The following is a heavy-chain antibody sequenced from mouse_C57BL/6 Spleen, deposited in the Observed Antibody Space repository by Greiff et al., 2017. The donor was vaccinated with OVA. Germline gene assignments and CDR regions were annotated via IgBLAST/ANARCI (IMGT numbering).Heavy chain of an antibody. CDR3: ARGGLITTVVGNYAMDY. CDR1: GFNIKDYY. CDR2: IDPEDGET. J-gene: IGHJ4*01. D-gene: IGHD1-1*01. Sequence: EVKLQESGAELVKPGASVKLSCTASGFNIKDYYMHWVKQRTEQGLEWIGRIDPEDGETKYAPKFQGKATIPADTSSNTAYLQLSSLTSEDTAVYYCARGGLITTVVGNYAMDYWGQGTSVTVSS. V-gene: IGHV14-2*01.